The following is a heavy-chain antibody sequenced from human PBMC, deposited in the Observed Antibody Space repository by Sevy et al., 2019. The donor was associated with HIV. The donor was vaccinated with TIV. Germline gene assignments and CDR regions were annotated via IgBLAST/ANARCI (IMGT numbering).Heavy chain of an antibody. CDR1: GGSISSYY. CDR3: ARSHLAFCGGDCFSPYYFDS. CDR2: IYSSGST. J-gene: IGHJ4*02. Sequence: SETLSLTCSVSGGSISSYYWNWIRQPPGKGLERIGYIYSSGSTNYNPSLKSLVTISVDMSKNQFSLKLSSVTAADTAVYYCARSHLAFCGGDCFSPYYFDSWGQGTLVTVSS. D-gene: IGHD2-21*01. V-gene: IGHV4-59*01.